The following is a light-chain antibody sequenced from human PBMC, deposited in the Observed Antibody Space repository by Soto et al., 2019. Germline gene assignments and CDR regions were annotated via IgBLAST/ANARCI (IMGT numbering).Light chain of an antibody. CDR1: SSEVGVYNY. J-gene: IGLJ1*01. CDR2: DVS. V-gene: IGLV2-14*03. Sequence: QSVLTQPASVSGSPGQSITISCTGTSSEVGVYNYVSWFQQHPGKAPKLMVYDVSNRPSGVSNRFSGSKSGNTAPLTISGLQAEDEADYYCSSYTSSNSYVFGTGTKVTVL. CDR3: SSYTSSNSYV.